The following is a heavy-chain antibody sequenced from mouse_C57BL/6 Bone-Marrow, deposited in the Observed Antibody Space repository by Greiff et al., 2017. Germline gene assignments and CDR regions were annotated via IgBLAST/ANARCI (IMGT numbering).Heavy chain of an antibody. D-gene: IGHD2-5*01. Sequence: DVHLVESGGGLVKPGGSLKLSCAASGFTFSSYAMSWVRQTPEKRLEWVATISDGGSYNYYPDTVKGRFTISRDNAKNNLYLQMSHLKSEDTAMYYCARGRYSNFYFDYWGQGTTLTVSS. CDR1: GFTFSSYA. V-gene: IGHV5-4*01. CDR2: ISDGGSYN. J-gene: IGHJ2*01. CDR3: ARGRYSNFYFDY.